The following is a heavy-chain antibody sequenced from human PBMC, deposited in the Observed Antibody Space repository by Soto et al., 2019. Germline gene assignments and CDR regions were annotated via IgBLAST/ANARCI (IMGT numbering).Heavy chain of an antibody. CDR1: GGSVRAPDW. D-gene: IGHD1-1*01. J-gene: IGHJ5*01. CDR2: VHISGHS. V-gene: IGHV4-4*02. CDR3: ARVRQGCSANNCYFDP. Sequence: SETLSLTCTLSGGSVRAPDWWNWVRQSPDKGLEWIAEVHISGHSNYNPSLRSRVSVSIDSSKNQFYLNLNSVTAADTAIYYCARVRQGCSANNCYFDPWGQGTHFTVSS.